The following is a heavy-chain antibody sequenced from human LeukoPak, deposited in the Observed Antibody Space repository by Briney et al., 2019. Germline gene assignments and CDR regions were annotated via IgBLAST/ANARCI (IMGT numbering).Heavy chain of an antibody. CDR2: IYSGGST. J-gene: IGHJ3*02. Sequence: GGSLRLSCAASGFTFSSYAMSWVRQAPGKGLEWVSVIYSGGSTYYADSVKGRFTISRDNSKNTLYLQMNSLRAEDTAVYYCAKDPNTYSGSYLNAFDIWGQGTMVTVSS. CDR3: AKDPNTYSGSYLNAFDI. CDR1: GFTFSSYA. D-gene: IGHD1-26*01. V-gene: IGHV3-23*03.